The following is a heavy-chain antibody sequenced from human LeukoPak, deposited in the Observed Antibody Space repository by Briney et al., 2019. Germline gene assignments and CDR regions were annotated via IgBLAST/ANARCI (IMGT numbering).Heavy chain of an antibody. J-gene: IGHJ3*02. CDR3: ARDGIVPRRAFDI. D-gene: IGHD1-26*01. Sequence: GGSLRLSCAVSGFTFSSYSMNWVRQAPGKGLEWVSSISSGSSYIYYADSVKGRFTISRGNAKNSLYLQMNSLRAEDTAVYYCARDGIVPRRAFDIWGQGTMVTVSS. CDR1: GFTFSSYS. V-gene: IGHV3-21*01. CDR2: ISSGSSYI.